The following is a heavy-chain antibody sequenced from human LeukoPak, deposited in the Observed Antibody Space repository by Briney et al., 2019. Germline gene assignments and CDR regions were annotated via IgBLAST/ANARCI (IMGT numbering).Heavy chain of an antibody. D-gene: IGHD1-1*01. Sequence: SETLSLTCTVSGDSISSGGYYWSWVRQHPGKGLEWIGYIYYRGSIYYNPSLKSRATMSVDASKNQFSLILSSVTAADTAVYYCARAPIHGTQPIDYWGQGVLVTVSS. J-gene: IGHJ4*02. CDR3: ARAPIHGTQPIDY. CDR1: GDSISSGGYY. V-gene: IGHV4-31*03. CDR2: IYYRGSI.